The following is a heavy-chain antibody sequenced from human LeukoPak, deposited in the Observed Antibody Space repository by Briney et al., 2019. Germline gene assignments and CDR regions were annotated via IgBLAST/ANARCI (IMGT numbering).Heavy chain of an antibody. D-gene: IGHD3-16*01. CDR2: IQRDGSSP. CDR1: GFAYSGSS. J-gene: IGHJ4*02. V-gene: IGHV3-74*01. CDR3: SRGHYGPDY. Sequence: GGSLRLSCAASGFAYSGSSMHWVRQAPGKGLEWVSGIQRDGSSPTYADSVKGRFTISRDNAKGSVYLQVNILRAEDTAVYYCSRGHYGPDYWGQGTLVTVSS.